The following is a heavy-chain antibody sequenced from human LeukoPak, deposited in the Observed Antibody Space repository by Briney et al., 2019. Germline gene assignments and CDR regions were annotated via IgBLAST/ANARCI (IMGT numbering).Heavy chain of an antibody. Sequence: SETLSLTCAVYGGSFSGYYWSWIRQPPGKGLEWIGEINHSGSTNYNPSLKSRVTISVDTSKNQFSLKLSSVTAADTAVYYCARGLGNKAMVRGVIPNWFDPWGQGALVTVSS. J-gene: IGHJ5*02. CDR1: GGSFSGYY. CDR2: INHSGST. V-gene: IGHV4-34*01. D-gene: IGHD3-10*01. CDR3: ARGLGNKAMVRGVIPNWFDP.